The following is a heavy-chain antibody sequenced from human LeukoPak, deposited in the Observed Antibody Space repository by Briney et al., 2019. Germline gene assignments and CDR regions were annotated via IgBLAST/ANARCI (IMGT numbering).Heavy chain of an antibody. CDR1: GFSLTSSGVG. V-gene: IGHV2-5*01. J-gene: IGHJ3*02. CDR3: AHSEDWNDFGAFDI. Sequence: SGPTLVNPTQTLTLTCTFSGFSLTSSGVGVGWIRQPPGKALEWLALIYWNDEKRYSPSLKSRLTITKDTSKNQVVLTMTNMDPVDTATYYCAHSEDWNDFGAFDIWGQGTMVTVSS. D-gene: IGHD1-1*01. CDR2: IYWNDEK.